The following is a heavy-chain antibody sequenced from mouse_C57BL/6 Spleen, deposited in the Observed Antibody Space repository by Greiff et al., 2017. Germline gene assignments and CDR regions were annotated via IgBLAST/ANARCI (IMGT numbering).Heavy chain of an antibody. Sequence: QVQLQQPGAELVKPGASVKVSCKASGYTFTSYWMHWVKQRPGQGLEWIGRIHPSDSDTNYNQKFKGKATLTVDKSSSTAYMQLSSLTSEDSAVYYCAIGGVYCDDDSYYAMGYWGQGASVTVSS. V-gene: IGHV1-74*01. J-gene: IGHJ4*01. CDR1: GYTFTSYW. CDR3: AIGGVYCDDDSYYAMGY. CDR2: IHPSDSDT. D-gene: IGHD2-4*01.